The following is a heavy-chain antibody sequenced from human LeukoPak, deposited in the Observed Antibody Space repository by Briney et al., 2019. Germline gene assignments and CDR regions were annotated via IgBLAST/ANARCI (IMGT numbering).Heavy chain of an antibody. V-gene: IGHV4-59*12. Sequence: PSETLSLTCTVSGGSISSYYWSWIRQPPGKGLEWIGYIYYSRSTNYNPSLKSRVTISVDTSKNQFSLKLSSVTAADTAVYYCARRLKRITSRHHDYWGQGTLVTVSS. CDR1: GGSISSYY. CDR2: IYYSRST. D-gene: IGHD3-10*01. CDR3: ARRLKRITSRHHDY. J-gene: IGHJ4*02.